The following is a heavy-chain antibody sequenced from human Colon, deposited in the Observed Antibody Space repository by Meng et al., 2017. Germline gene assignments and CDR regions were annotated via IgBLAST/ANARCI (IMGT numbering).Heavy chain of an antibody. CDR3: ARAGDGYNLGSDAFDI. V-gene: IGHV4-4*02. D-gene: IGHD5-24*01. J-gene: IGHJ3*02. CDR2: IYHSGST. Sequence: QVPLQEPRPGRVKPLGPLSLTCAVSGGSISRSNWWSWVRQPPGKGLEWIVEIYHSGSTNYNPSLKSRVTISVDKSKNQFSLKLSSVTAADTAVYYCARAGDGYNLGSDAFDIWGQGTMVTVSS. CDR1: GGSISRSNW.